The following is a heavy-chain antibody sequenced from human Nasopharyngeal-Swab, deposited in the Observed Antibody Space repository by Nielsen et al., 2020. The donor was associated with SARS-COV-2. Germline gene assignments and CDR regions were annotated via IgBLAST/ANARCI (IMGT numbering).Heavy chain of an antibody. CDR2: MNPNSGNT. V-gene: IGHV1-8*01. CDR1: GYTFTSYD. D-gene: IGHD4-23*01. Sequence: ASVKVSCKASGYTFTSYDINWVRPATGQGLEWMGWMNPNSGNTGYAQKFQGRVTMTRNTSISTAYMELSSLRSEDTAVYYCARGRIDYGGNSFFRYYYMDVWGKGTTVTVSS. J-gene: IGHJ6*03. CDR3: ARGRIDYGGNSFFRYYYMDV.